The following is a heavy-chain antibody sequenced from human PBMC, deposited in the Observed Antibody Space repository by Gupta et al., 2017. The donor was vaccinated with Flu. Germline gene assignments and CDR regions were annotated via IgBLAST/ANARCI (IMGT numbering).Heavy chain of an antibody. CDR2: IYDTGNT. J-gene: IGHJ2*01. V-gene: IGHV4-31*02. CDR3: ALRSSPGHWYFDL. Sequence: ILQHPGKGLEWIGYIYDTGNTYYNPSLKSRVNISIDTSKRQFSLELNSVPAADTAVYYWALRSSPGHWYFDLWGRGTLVTVSS. D-gene: IGHD3-16*01.